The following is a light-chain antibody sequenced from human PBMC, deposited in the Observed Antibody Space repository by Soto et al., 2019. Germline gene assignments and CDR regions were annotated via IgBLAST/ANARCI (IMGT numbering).Light chain of an antibody. J-gene: IGKJ1*01. CDR3: QQYNSYSPAT. CDR1: QTISSW. V-gene: IGKV1-5*01. CDR2: DAS. Sequence: DIQMTQSPSTLSGSVGDRVTITCRASQTISSWLAWYQQKPGKAPKVLIYDASSLKSGVPSRFSGSGSETEFTLTISSLQPDDSATYYCQQYNSYSPATFGQGTKVDIK.